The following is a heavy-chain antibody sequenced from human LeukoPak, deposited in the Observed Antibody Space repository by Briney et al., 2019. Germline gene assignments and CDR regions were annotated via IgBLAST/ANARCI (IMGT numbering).Heavy chain of an antibody. J-gene: IGHJ3*02. Sequence: GGSLRLSCAASGFTFSSYAMSWVRQAPGTGLGWVSGISGSGTSTYHADSVKGRFTISRDNSKNTLYLQMHSLRAEDTAVYYCARDRVYASGSRDAFGIWGQGTMVAVSS. D-gene: IGHD3-10*01. CDR2: ISGSGTST. V-gene: IGHV3-23*01. CDR3: ARDRVYASGSRDAFGI. CDR1: GFTFSSYA.